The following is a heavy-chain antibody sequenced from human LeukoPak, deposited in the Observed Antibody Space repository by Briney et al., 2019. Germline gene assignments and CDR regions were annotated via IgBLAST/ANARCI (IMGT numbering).Heavy chain of an antibody. J-gene: IGHJ4*02. CDR3: ASDYTLRSYRFDY. D-gene: IGHD1-26*01. CDR2: IYNSGST. V-gene: IGHV4-59*01. CDR1: GDSLSSYS. Sequence: SETLSLTCTVSGDSLSSYSWSWLRQFPGKGLEWIGYIYNSGSTTYNPSLKSRVTISLDMSENQFSLRLSSVTAADTAVYYCASDYTLRSYRFDYWGQGTLVTVSS.